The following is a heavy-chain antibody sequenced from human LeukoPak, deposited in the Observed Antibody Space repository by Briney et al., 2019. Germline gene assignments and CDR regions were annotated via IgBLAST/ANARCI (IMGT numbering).Heavy chain of an antibody. J-gene: IGHJ6*02. CDR2: IYYSGST. Sequence: TSETLSLTCTVSGGSISSYYWSWIRQPPGKGLEWIGYIYYSGSTNYNPSLKSRVTISVDTSKNQFSLKLSSVTAADTAVYYCASTPETYHYDSSGSSGYYYYGMDVWGQGTTVTVSS. V-gene: IGHV4-59*01. CDR1: GGSISSYY. CDR3: ASTPETYHYDSSGSSGYYYYGMDV. D-gene: IGHD3-22*01.